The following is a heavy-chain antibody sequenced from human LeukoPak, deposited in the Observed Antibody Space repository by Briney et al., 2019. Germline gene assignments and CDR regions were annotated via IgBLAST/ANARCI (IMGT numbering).Heavy chain of an antibody. Sequence: SETLSLTCSVSGVSVGSAGYYWAWLRQPPGKGLEWIGYMYYTANSNYNPFLKSRVTMSLDPSQNEFSLRLTSVTAADTAVYYCARSQSQSGSYRYYFAYWGQGILVTVSS. CDR3: ARSQSQSGSYRYYFAY. CDR2: MYYTANS. J-gene: IGHJ4*02. D-gene: IGHD1-26*01. CDR1: GVSVGSAGYY. V-gene: IGHV4-61*08.